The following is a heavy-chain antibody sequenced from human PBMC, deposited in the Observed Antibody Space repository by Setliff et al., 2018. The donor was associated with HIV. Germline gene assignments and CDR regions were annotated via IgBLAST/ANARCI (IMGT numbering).Heavy chain of an antibody. V-gene: IGHV4-61*09. CDR3: ARDFNVRYDSDGYDYLDL. CDR2: IYTDGST. CDR1: GYSITSGNYF. Sequence: SETLSLTCTVTGYSITSGNYFWTWIRQPAGKGLEWIGHIYTDGSTNYNPSFRSRVTISIDTSKNQFSLRLSSVTAADTAVYYCARDFNVRYDSDGYDYLDLWGRGTLVTVSS. J-gene: IGHJ2*01. D-gene: IGHD3-22*01.